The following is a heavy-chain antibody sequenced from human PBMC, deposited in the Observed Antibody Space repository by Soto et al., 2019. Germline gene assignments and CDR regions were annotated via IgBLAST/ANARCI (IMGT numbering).Heavy chain of an antibody. D-gene: IGHD6-6*01. CDR3: ATSIAARPEYYYYGMDV. J-gene: IGHJ6*02. V-gene: IGHV5-51*01. CDR1: GYSFTSYW. Sequence: PGESLKISCKGSGYSFTSYWIGWVRQMPGKGLEWMGIIYPGDSDTRYSPSFQGQVTISADKSISTAYLQWSSLKASDTAMYYCATSIAARPEYYYYGMDVWGQGTTVTVSS. CDR2: IYPGDSDT.